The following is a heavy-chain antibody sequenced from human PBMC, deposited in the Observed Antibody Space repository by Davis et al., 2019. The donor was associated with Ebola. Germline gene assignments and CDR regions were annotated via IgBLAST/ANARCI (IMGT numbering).Heavy chain of an antibody. D-gene: IGHD4-23*01. CDR1: GFTFSSYA. V-gene: IGHV3-23*01. CDR3: SKDKGRRWYTFDY. Sequence: GGSLRLSCAASGFTFSSYAMSWVRQAPGKGLEWVSAISGSGGSTYYADSVKGRFTISRDNSKNTLYLQMNSLRAEDTAVYFCSKDKGRRWYTFDYWGQGTLVTVSS. J-gene: IGHJ4*02. CDR2: ISGSGGST.